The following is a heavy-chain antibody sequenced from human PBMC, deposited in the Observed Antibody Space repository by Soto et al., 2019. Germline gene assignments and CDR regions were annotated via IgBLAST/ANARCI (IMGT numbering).Heavy chain of an antibody. CDR3: ARATLIIWHITSWGEASPGVVEH. J-gene: IGHJ5*02. CDR2: ISPESGVT. V-gene: IGHV1-2*02. D-gene: IGHD2-21*01. Sequence: QVQLVQSGAEVKMPGASVRVSCEASGYTFTEYFLHWVRQAPGQGLEWMGWISPESGVTNIAPNFEGRVTMTADTAITTAYMQLSGLRYDDTAVYYCARATLIIWHITSWGEASPGVVEHWGQGTLVSVSS. CDR1: GYTFTEYF.